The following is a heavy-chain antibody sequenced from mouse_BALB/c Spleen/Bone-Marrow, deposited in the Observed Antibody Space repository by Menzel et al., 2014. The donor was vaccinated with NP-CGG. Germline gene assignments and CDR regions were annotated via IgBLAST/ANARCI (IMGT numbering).Heavy chain of an antibody. CDR2: IYPGDGDT. CDR1: GYAFSSSW. Sequence: VKLVESGPELVKPGASVKISCKASGYAFSSSWMNWVKQRPGQGLKWIGRIYPGDGDTNYNGKFKGKATLTADKSSSTAYMQLSSLTSVDSAVYFCARDHGSSYGGVDYWGQGTTLTVSS. V-gene: IGHV1-82*01. J-gene: IGHJ2*01. CDR3: ARDHGSSYGGVDY. D-gene: IGHD1-1*01.